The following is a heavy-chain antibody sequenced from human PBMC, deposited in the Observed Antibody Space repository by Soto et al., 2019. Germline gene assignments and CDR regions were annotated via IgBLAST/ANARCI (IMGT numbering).Heavy chain of an antibody. J-gene: IGHJ6*02. V-gene: IGHV3-15*01. CDR3: TTGALYCYYYCMHV. CDR1: GFTFSNAW. CDR2: IKSKTDGGTT. Sequence: PWGSLRLSCAASGFTFSNAWMSWVRQAPGKGLEWVGRIKSKTDGGTTDYAAPVKGRFTISRDDSKKTLYLQLNSLKTEATAVYYCTTGALYCYYYCMHVWRQRSTFTVSS.